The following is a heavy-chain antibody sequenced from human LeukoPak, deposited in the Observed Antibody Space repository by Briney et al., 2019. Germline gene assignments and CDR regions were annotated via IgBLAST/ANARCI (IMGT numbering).Heavy chain of an antibody. CDR2: INPNSGGT. CDR3: ATQLERRPPYYYYYMDV. CDR1: GYTFTGYY. Sequence: ASAKVSCKASGYTFTGYYMHWVRQAPGQGLEWMGWINPNSGGTNYAQKFQGRVTMTRDTSISTAYMELSRLRSDDTAVYYCATQLERRPPYYYYYMDVWGKGTTATISS. V-gene: IGHV1-2*02. J-gene: IGHJ6*03. D-gene: IGHD1-1*01.